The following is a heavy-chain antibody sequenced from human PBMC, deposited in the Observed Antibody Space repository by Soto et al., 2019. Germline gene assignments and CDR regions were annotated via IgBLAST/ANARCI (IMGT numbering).Heavy chain of an antibody. J-gene: IGHJ5*02. Sequence: SETLSLTCAVYGGSFSCYYWSWIRQPPGKGLEWIGEINHSGSTNYNPSLKSRVTISVDTSKNQFSLKLSSVTAADTAVYYCARGTWLLPYTWFDPWGQGTLVTVSS. CDR3: ARGTWLLPYTWFDP. D-gene: IGHD3-22*01. CDR1: GGSFSCYY. CDR2: INHSGST. V-gene: IGHV4-34*01.